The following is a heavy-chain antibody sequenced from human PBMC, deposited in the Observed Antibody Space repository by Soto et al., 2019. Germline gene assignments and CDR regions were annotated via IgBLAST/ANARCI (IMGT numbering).Heavy chain of an antibody. V-gene: IGHV3-15*07. D-gene: IGHD1-1*01. CDR2: IKSKTDGGTT. Sequence: GGSLRLSCAASGFTFSNAWMNWVRQAPGKGLEWVGRIKSKTDGGTTDYAAPVKGRFTISRAESKNTLYLQMNSLKTEDTAVYYCTTDWNDVGDDYYYYYGMDVWGQGTTVTVSS. CDR1: GFTFSNAW. J-gene: IGHJ6*02. CDR3: TTDWNDVGDDYYYYYGMDV.